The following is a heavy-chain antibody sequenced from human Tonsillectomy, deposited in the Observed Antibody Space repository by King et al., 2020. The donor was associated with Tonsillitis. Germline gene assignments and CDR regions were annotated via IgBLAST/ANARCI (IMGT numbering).Heavy chain of an antibody. J-gene: IGHJ2*01. CDR3: ARVPTVYWYFDL. D-gene: IGHD4-11*01. CDR1: GGSISSNY. V-gene: IGHV4-59*01. CDR2: IHYSGST. Sequence: QLQESGPGLVKPSETLSLTCSVSGGSISSNYWSWIRQPPGKGLEWIGYIHYSGSTNYNPSLKSRVTISLDTSKKQFSLKLRSVTAADTAVYYCARVPTVYWYFDLWGRGTLVTVSS.